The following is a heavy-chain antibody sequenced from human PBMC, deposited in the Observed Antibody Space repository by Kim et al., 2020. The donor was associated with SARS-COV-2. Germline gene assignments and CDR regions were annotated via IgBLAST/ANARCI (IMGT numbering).Heavy chain of an antibody. CDR3: ARAHPMIVAQNWFDP. V-gene: IGHV1-18*01. CDR1: GYTFTSYG. D-gene: IGHD3-22*01. CDR2: ISAYNGNT. J-gene: IGHJ5*02. Sequence: ASVKVSCKASGYTFTSYGISWVRQAPGQGLEWMGWISAYNGNTNYAQKLQGRVTMTTDTSTSTAYMELRSLRSDDTAVYYCARAHPMIVAQNWFDPWGQGTLVTVSS.